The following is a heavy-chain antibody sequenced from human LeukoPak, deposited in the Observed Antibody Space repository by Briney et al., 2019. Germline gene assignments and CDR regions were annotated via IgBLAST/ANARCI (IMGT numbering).Heavy chain of an antibody. CDR1: GFTFSAYV. J-gene: IGHJ3*02. CDR3: ARVSTNDRRNAFDI. Sequence: GGSLRLSCAASGFTFSAYVMQWVRQAPGKGLEYVSAITGDGGYTYYANSVKGRFTISRDNSKKTLYLQMGSLRADDMAVYYCARVSTNDRRNAFDIWGQGTMVTVSS. V-gene: IGHV3-64*01. D-gene: IGHD2-8*01. CDR2: ITGDGGYT.